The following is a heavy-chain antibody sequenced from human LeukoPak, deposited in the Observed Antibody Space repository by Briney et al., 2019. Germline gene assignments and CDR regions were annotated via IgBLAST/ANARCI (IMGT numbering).Heavy chain of an antibody. D-gene: IGHD1-1*01. J-gene: IGHJ5*02. CDR2: INPSGGST. Sequence: GASVKVSCKASGYTFTSYYMHWVRQAPGQGLEWMGIINPSGGSTNYAQKFQGRVTMTRDTSTSTVYMELSSLRSEDTAVYYCARDGWNDVAYNWLDPWGQGTLVTVSS. V-gene: IGHV1-46*01. CDR3: ARDGWNDVAYNWLDP. CDR1: GYTFTSYY.